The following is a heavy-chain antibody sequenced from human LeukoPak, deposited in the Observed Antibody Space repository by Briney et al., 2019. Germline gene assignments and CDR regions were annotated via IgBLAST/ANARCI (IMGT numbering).Heavy chain of an antibody. CDR2: IGGSGGST. V-gene: IGHV3-23*01. J-gene: IGHJ4*02. D-gene: IGHD1-26*01. CDR3: AKVQGIVGPSDY. Sequence: GGSLRLSCAASGFTFSSYAMNWVRQAPGKGLEWVSGIGGSGGSTYYADSVKGRFTISRDNSKNTLYLQMNSLRAEDTAVYYCAKVQGIVGPSDYWGQGTLVTVSS. CDR1: GFTFSSYA.